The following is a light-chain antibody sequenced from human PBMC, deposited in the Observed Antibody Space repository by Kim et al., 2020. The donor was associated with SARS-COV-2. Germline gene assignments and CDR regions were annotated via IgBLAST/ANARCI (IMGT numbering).Light chain of an antibody. V-gene: IGLV4-69*01. Sequence: SVKLTCTLSSGHSSYSIAWHQQQQEKGPRYLMKLNSDGSHSKGDGIPDRFSGSSSGAERYLPISSLQSEDEADYYCQTWGTGIWVFGGGTKLTVL. CDR1: SGHSSYS. J-gene: IGLJ3*02. CDR3: QTWGTGIWV. CDR2: LNSDGSH.